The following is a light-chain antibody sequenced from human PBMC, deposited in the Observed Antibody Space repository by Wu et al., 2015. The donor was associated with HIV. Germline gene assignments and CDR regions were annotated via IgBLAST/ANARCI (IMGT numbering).Light chain of an antibody. CDR3: QQYIDWPRT. CDR1: QSVNNN. Sequence: EIVLTQSPATLSVSPGERAILSCRASQSVNNNLAWYQHKTGQAPRLLIYGASNRATGIPARFSGSGSGTEFTLTISSLQSEDLAVYYCQQYIDWPRTFGQGTKGGNQT. V-gene: IGKV3-15*01. CDR2: GAS. J-gene: IGKJ1*01.